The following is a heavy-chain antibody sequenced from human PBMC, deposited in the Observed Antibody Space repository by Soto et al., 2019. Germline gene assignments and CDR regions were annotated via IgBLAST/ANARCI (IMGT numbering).Heavy chain of an antibody. CDR1: GGSISSYY. V-gene: IGHV4-59*01. Sequence: SETLSLTCTVSGGSISSYYWSWIRQPPGKGLEWIGYIYYSGSTNYNPSLKSRVTISVDTSKNQFSLKLSSVTAADTAVYYCARDPRRDYDFWSGYFDYWGQGTLVTVSS. D-gene: IGHD3-3*01. J-gene: IGHJ4*02. CDR2: IYYSGST. CDR3: ARDPRRDYDFWSGYFDY.